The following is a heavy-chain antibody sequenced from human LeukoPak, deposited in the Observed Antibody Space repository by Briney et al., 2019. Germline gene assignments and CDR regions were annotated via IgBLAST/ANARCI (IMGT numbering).Heavy chain of an antibody. CDR2: ISTYKGNT. V-gene: IGHV1-18*01. D-gene: IGHD3-3*01. CDR1: GYTFINYG. Sequence: ASVKVSCKGSGYTFINYGISWVGQGPGQGVEWEGWISTYKGNTNYAQKLQGRVTMTTDTSTSTAYMELRSLRSDDTAVYYCARDRGVTGVVDFDYWGQGTLVTVSS. CDR3: ARDRGVTGVVDFDY. J-gene: IGHJ4*02.